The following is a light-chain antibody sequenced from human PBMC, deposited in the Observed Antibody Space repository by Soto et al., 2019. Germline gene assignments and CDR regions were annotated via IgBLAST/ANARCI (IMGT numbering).Light chain of an antibody. Sequence: DIQMTQSPSSLSAAVGDSVTFTCRASQSIDTFVNWYQQKPGKAPSLLIYAASSLQSGVPSRFSGSGSGTDFTLTISSLQPEDVANSFCQHCYSPPWTFGQGTKVEIK. J-gene: IGKJ1*01. CDR2: AAS. CDR1: QSIDTF. CDR3: QHCYSPPWT. V-gene: IGKV1-39*01.